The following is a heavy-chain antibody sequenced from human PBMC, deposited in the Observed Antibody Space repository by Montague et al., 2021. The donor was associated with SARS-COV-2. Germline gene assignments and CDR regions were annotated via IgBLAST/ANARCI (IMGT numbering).Heavy chain of an antibody. V-gene: IGHV4-4*07. CDR2: VSASGST. J-gene: IGHJ4*02. CDR1: GDSISYFY. Sequence: SETLSLTCTVSGDSISYFYWSWIRQPAGKGLEWIGRVSASGSTNYNPSXNCRVTMSVDTSKKQFSLRLSPVTAADTAVYYCARDVVAAPGTCDYWGQGTLVTVSS. D-gene: IGHD6-13*01. CDR3: ARDVVAAPGTCDY.